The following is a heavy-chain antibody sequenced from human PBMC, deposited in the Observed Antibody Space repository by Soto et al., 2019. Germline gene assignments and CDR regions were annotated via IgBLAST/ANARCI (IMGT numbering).Heavy chain of an antibody. CDR3: ARSSGSYEIDY. Sequence: LRLSCAASGFTFSSYGMHWVRQAPGKGLEWVAVIWYDGSNKYYADSVKGRFTISRDNSKNTLYLQMNSLRAEDTAVYYCARSSGSYEIDYWGQGTMVTVYS. D-gene: IGHD1-26*01. CDR2: IWYDGSNK. J-gene: IGHJ4*02. CDR1: GFTFSSYG. V-gene: IGHV3-33*01.